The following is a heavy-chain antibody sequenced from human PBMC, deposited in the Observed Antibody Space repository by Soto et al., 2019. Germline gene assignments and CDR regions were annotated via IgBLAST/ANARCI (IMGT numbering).Heavy chain of an antibody. D-gene: IGHD3-16*02. J-gene: IGHJ2*01. CDR3: AKGEYYNDVWGTCRDAYFDL. V-gene: IGHV3-30*18. CDR2: ISCDGRKK. CDR1: GFTFSAYG. Sequence: QVQLVESGGGVVQPGRSLRLSCAASGFTFSAYGMHWVRQAPGKGLEWVAGISCDGRKKYFADYVKGRFTISRDNPQHTLYLPMDSLRAEDTAVYHCAKGEYYNDVWGTCRDAYFDLWGRGTLVTVSS.